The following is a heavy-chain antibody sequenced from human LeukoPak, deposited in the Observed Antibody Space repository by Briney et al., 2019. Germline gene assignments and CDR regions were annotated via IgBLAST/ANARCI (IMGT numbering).Heavy chain of an antibody. CDR2: ISSDGTTT. CDR3: ANLAGYSSGLARY. V-gene: IGHV3-74*01. J-gene: IGHJ4*02. CDR1: GFTFSGYW. D-gene: IGHD6-19*01. Sequence: GGSLRLSCAASGFTFSGYWMHWVRQAPGKGLVWVSRISSDGTTTSYADSVKGRFTISRDNAKNTLYLQMNSLRAEDTAVYYCANLAGYSSGLARYWGQGTLVTVSS.